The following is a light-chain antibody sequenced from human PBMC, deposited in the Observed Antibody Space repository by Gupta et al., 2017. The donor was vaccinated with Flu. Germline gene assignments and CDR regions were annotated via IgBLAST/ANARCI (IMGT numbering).Light chain of an antibody. V-gene: IGLV2-14*01. Sequence: QSALTQPASVSGSPGQSITISCTGTSNDVGGYSYVSWYPQHPGRAPKLIIYEVTNRPSGVSNRFSGSKSGNTDSLSISELQAEDEADYYVSSYTSSTTPVVGGGTELTGL. CDR1: SNDVGGYSY. CDR3: SSYTSSTTPV. J-gene: IGLJ3*02. CDR2: EVT.